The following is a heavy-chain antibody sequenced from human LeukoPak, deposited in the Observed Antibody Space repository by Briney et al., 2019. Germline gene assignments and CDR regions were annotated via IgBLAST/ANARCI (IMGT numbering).Heavy chain of an antibody. Sequence: PGRSLRLSCAASGFTFSSYGMHWVRQAPGKGLEWVAVISYDGSNKYYADSVKGRFTISRDNSKNTLYLQMNSLRAEDTAVYYCAKDKSPPYYSGMDVWGKGPRSPSPQ. CDR1: GFTFSSYG. CDR3: AKDKSPPYYSGMDV. V-gene: IGHV3-30*18. J-gene: IGHJ6*01. CDR2: ISYDGSNK.